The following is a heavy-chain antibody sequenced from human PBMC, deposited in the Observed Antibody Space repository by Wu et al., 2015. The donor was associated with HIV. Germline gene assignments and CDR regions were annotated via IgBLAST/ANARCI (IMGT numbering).Heavy chain of an antibody. J-gene: IGHJ1*01. CDR1: GGTFSSYA. Sequence: QVQLVQSGAEVKKPGSSVKVSCKASGGTFSSYAISWVRQAPGQGLEWMGGIIPIFGTANYAQKFQGRVTITTDESTSTAYMELSSLRSEDTAVYYCARAGRGYCSGGSCPGFQHWGQGTLGHRLL. CDR3: ARAGRGYCSGGSCPGFQH. V-gene: IGHV1-69*05. D-gene: IGHD2-15*01. CDR2: IIPIFGTA.